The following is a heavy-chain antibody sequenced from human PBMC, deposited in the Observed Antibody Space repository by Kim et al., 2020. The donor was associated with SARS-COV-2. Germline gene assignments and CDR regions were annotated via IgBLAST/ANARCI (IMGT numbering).Heavy chain of an antibody. CDR3: TGGDIVLSGSYGVDY. J-gene: IGHJ4*02. V-gene: IGHV4-59*01. CDR1: GGSISSYY. Sequence: SETLSLTCTVSGGSISSYYWSWIRQPPGKGLEWIGYIYYSGSTNYNPSLTSRVPISVDTSTNQFSLKLSSVTAADTAVYYYTGGDIVLSGSYGVDYWGQG. CDR2: IYYSGST. D-gene: IGHD3-9*01.